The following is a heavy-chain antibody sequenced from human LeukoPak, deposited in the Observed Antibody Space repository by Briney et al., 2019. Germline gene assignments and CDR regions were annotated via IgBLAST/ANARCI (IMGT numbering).Heavy chain of an antibody. J-gene: IGHJ4*02. D-gene: IGHD3-22*01. CDR1: GGTFISYA. Sequence: SVKVSCKASGGTFISYAISWVRQAPGQGLEWMGGIIPIFGTANYAQKFQGRVTITADESTSTAYMELSSLRSEDTAVYYCARVYYDSSGYYNHFDYWGQGTLVTVSS. V-gene: IGHV1-69*13. CDR2: IIPIFGTA. CDR3: ARVYYDSSGYYNHFDY.